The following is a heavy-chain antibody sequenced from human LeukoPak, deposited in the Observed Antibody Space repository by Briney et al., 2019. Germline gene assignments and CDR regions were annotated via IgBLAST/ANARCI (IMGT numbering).Heavy chain of an antibody. Sequence: SETLSLTCTVSGGSISSYYWSWIRQPAGKGLEWIGRIYTSGSANYNPSLKSRVTMSVDTSKNQFSLKLSSVTAADTAVYYCAREWEGNDFCSGYTYYYMDVWGKGTTVTVSS. D-gene: IGHD3-3*01. CDR3: AREWEGNDFCSGYTYYYMDV. CDR2: IYTSGSA. V-gene: IGHV4-4*07. J-gene: IGHJ6*03. CDR1: GGSISSYY.